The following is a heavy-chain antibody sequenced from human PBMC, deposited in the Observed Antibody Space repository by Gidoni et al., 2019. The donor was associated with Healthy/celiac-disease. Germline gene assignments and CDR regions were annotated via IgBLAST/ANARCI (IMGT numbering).Heavy chain of an antibody. CDR1: GYTFLRYW. CDR3: ARRFCSGGSCYSFDY. CDR2: IYPGDSDT. V-gene: IGHV5-51*03. Sequence: EVQLVPSGAAVKSPGESPKFPRKGSGYTFLRYWIGWVRQMPGKGLEWRGIIYPGDSDTRYSPSFRGQVTISADKSISTAYLQWSSLKASDTAMYYCARRFCSGGSCYSFDYWGQGTLVTVAS. J-gene: IGHJ4*02. D-gene: IGHD2-15*01.